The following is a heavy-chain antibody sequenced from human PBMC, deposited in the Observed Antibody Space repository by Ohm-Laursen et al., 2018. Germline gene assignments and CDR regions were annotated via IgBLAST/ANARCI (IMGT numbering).Heavy chain of an antibody. CDR3: ASSGSLYGDYGMGFVPNY. CDR1: GGSISSYY. J-gene: IGHJ4*02. D-gene: IGHD4-17*01. Sequence: SQTLSLTCTVSGGSISSYYWSWIRQPAGKGLEWIGRIYISGSTNYNPSLKSRVTMSVDMSKNQFSLKLSSVTAADTAVYYRASSGSLYGDYGMGFVPNYWGQGTLVTVSS. CDR2: IYISGST. V-gene: IGHV4-4*07.